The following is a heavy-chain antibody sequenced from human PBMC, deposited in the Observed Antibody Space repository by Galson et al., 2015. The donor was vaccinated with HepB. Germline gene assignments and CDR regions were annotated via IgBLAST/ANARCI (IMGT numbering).Heavy chain of an antibody. J-gene: IGHJ4*02. D-gene: IGHD3-3*01. CDR3: ARVRNDYWSGYPSYFGH. CDR1: GFTFDDYA. CDR2: ISWNSGSI. V-gene: IGHV3-9*01. Sequence: SLRLSCAASGFTFDDYAMHWVRQAPGKGLEWVSGISWNSGSIGYADSVKGRFTISRDNAKNSLYLQMNSLRAEDTAVYYCARVRNDYWSGYPSYFGHWGQGTLVTVSS.